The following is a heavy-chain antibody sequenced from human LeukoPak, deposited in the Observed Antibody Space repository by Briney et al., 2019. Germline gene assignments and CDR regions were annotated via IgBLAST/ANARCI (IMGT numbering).Heavy chain of an antibody. CDR3: ARVIRGYSGYDYFDY. CDR1: GGSISSGDYY. Sequence: SETLSLTCTVSGGSISSGDYYWSWIRQPPGKGLEWIGYIYYSGSTYYNPSLKSRVTISVDTSKNQFSLELSSVTAADTAVYYCARVIRGYSGYDYFDYWGQGTLVTVSS. CDR2: IYYSGST. V-gene: IGHV4-30-4*01. D-gene: IGHD5-12*01. J-gene: IGHJ4*02.